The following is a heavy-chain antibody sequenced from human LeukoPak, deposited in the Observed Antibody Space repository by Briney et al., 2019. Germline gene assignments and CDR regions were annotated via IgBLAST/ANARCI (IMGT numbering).Heavy chain of an antibody. J-gene: IGHJ4*02. V-gene: IGHV3-73*01. Sequence: QPGGSLHLSCAASGFTFSGSAMHWVRQSPGKGLEWVGRIRSKANDHATAYAASVRGRFTISRDDSKNTAYLQMNSLKTEDTAVYYCTRRLMTTVNDYWGQGTLVTVSS. D-gene: IGHD4-17*01. CDR1: GFTFSGSA. CDR3: TRRLMTTVNDY. CDR2: IRSKANDHAT.